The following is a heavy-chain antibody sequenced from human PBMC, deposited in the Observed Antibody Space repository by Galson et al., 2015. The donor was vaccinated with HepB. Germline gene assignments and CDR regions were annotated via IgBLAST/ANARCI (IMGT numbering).Heavy chain of an antibody. Sequence: ETLSLTCTVSGASISSYYWSWIRQPPGKGLEWIGYIYYNGRTSYNPSLKSRVTISIDTSRNQFPLKLSSVTAADTAVYYCARLDDIAAAGTADYWGQGTLVTVSS. V-gene: IGHV4-59*01. CDR3: ARLDDIAAAGTADY. D-gene: IGHD6-13*01. J-gene: IGHJ4*02. CDR2: IYYNGRT. CDR1: GASISSYY.